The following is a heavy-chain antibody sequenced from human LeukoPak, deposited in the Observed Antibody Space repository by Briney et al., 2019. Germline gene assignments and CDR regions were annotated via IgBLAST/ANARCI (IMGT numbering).Heavy chain of an antibody. CDR3: ASLIYDSSPWTGY. CDR2: IRYDGSNK. Sequence: GGSLRLSCAASGFTFSSYGMHWVRQAPGKGLEWVAFIRYDGSNKYYADSVKGRFTISRDNSKNTLYLQMNSLRAEDTAVYYCASLIYDSSPWTGYWGQGTLVTVSS. V-gene: IGHV3-30*02. CDR1: GFTFSSYG. D-gene: IGHD3-22*01. J-gene: IGHJ4*02.